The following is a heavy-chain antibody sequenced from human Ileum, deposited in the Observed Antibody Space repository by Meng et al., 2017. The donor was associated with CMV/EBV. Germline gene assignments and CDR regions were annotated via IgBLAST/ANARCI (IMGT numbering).Heavy chain of an antibody. CDR1: GFTFSSYS. V-gene: IGHV3-21*01. D-gene: IGHD1-26*01. CDR3: ARRLSGSYSNFDY. Sequence: GESLKISCAASGFTFSSYSMTWVRQAPGKGLEWVSSISELSNYIHYAYSVKGRFTISRDNAKNSLYLQMDSLRAEDTAVYYYARRLSGSYSNFDYWGQGTLVTVSS. CDR2: ISELSNYI. J-gene: IGHJ4*02.